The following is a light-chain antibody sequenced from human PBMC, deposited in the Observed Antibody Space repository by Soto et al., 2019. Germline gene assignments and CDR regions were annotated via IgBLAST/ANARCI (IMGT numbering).Light chain of an antibody. CDR1: QRVTSNS. J-gene: IGKJ5*01. Sequence: ESVVPQSHGTLSFAPGERATVSCRASQRVTSNSLAWYQQKVGRAPRVLIYGASNRATGIPDRFSGSGSGTDFTLTISRVEPEDFAVYYCQLFGDSPRRITFGQGTRLEIK. V-gene: IGKV3-20*01. CDR3: QLFGDSPRRIT. CDR2: GAS.